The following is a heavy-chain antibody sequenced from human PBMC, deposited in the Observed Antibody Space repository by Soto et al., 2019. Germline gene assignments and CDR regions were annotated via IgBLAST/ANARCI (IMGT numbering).Heavy chain of an antibody. CDR2: IYYSGST. V-gene: IGHV4-61*01. J-gene: IGHJ3*02. Sequence: QVPLQETGPGLVKPSETLSLTCTVSGGSVSRGSYYWSWIRQPPGKGLEWIGYIYYSGSTNYNPSLKSRVTISVDTSKNQFSLKLSSVTAADTAVYYCANGDYADAFDIWGQGTMVTVSS. CDR1: GGSVSRGSYY. D-gene: IGHD4-17*01. CDR3: ANGDYADAFDI.